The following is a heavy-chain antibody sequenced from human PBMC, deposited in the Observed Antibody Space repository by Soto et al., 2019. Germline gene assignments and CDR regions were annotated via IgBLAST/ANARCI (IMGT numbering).Heavy chain of an antibody. J-gene: IGHJ4*02. Sequence: PSETLSLTCAVYGGSFSGYYWSWIRQPPGKGLEWIGEINHSGSTNYNPSLKSRVTILVDTSKNQFSLKLSSVTAADTAVYYCARGFWYSSSWQGANFDYWGQGTLVTVSS. CDR1: GGSFSGYY. V-gene: IGHV4-34*01. CDR2: INHSGST. D-gene: IGHD6-13*01. CDR3: ARGFWYSSSWQGANFDY.